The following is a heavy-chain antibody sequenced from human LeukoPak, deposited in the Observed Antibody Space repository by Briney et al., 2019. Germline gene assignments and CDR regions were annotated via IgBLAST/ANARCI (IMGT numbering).Heavy chain of an antibody. Sequence: PSETLSLTCTVSGGSLSSYYWSWIRQPPGKGLEWIGYIYCSGSTNYNPSLKSRVTISVDTSKNQFSLKLSSVTAADTAVYYCARGIKAWGTRGSYFDYWGQGTLVTVSS. V-gene: IGHV4-59*01. CDR2: IYCSGST. CDR1: GGSLSSYY. D-gene: IGHD3-16*01. J-gene: IGHJ4*02. CDR3: ARGIKAWGTRGSYFDY.